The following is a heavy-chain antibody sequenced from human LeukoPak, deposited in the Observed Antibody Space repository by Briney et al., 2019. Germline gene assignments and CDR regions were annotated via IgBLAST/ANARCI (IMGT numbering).Heavy chain of an antibody. J-gene: IGHJ5*02. D-gene: IGHD3-10*01. CDR3: ARAGFTMVRGVIGWFDH. V-gene: IGHV4-59*01. Sequence: SETLSLTCTVSGGSISSYYWSWIRQPPGKGLEWIGYIYYSGSTNYNPSLKSRVTISVDTSKNQFSLKLSSVTAADTAVYYCARAGFTMVRGVIGWFDHWGQGTLVTVSS. CDR1: GGSISSYY. CDR2: IYYSGST.